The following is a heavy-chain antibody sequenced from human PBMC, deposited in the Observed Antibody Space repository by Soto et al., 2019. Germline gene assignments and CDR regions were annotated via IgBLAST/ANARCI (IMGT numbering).Heavy chain of an antibody. D-gene: IGHD4-17*01. J-gene: IGHJ4*02. Sequence: QVPLVQSGAEVKKPGSSVKVSCKASGGTFSSYTISWVRQAPGQGLEWMGRIIPILGIANYAQKFQGRVTITADKSTSTAYMELSSLRSEDTAVYYCARVTVTTGEGGYWGQGTLVTVSS. CDR3: ARVTVTTGEGGY. V-gene: IGHV1-69*02. CDR2: IIPILGIA. CDR1: GGTFSSYT.